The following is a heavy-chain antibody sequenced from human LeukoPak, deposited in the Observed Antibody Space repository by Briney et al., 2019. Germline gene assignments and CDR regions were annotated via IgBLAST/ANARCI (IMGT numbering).Heavy chain of an antibody. J-gene: IGHJ4*02. D-gene: IGHD3-22*01. V-gene: IGHV1-69*04. CDR3: ARDPYYYDNSGYSHFDY. CDR1: GGTFSSYA. Sequence: SVKVSCKASGGTFSSYAISWVRQAPGQGLEWMGRIIPILGIANYAQKFQGRVTITADKSTSTAYMELSSLRSEDTAVYYCARDPYYYDNSGYSHFDYWGQGTLVTVSS. CDR2: IIPILGIA.